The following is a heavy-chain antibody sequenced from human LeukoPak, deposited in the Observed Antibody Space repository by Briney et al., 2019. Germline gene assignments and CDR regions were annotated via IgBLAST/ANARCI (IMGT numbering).Heavy chain of an antibody. CDR2: IYYIGGGT. D-gene: IGHD6-6*01. V-gene: IGHV4-59*01. CDR3: ARDKSSVADYYFDY. Sequence: KGLEWIGNIYYIGGGTKYNPSLQSRVTISIDTSKNQVSLKMSSVTAADTAVYFCARDKSSVADYYFDYWGRGTLVTVSS. J-gene: IGHJ4*02.